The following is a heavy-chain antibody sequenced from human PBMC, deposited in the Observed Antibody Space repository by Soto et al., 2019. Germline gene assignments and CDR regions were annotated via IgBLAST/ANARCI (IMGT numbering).Heavy chain of an antibody. V-gene: IGHV3-66*01. CDR1: GFTVSSNY. J-gene: IGHJ6*02. D-gene: IGHD4-17*01. CDR3: AREYGDYYYYYGMDV. CDR2: IYSGGST. Sequence: GGSLRLSCAASGFTVSSNYMSWVRQAPGKGLEWVSVIYSGGSTYYADSVKGRFTISRDNSKNTLYLQMNSLRAEDTAVYYCAREYGDYYYYYGMDVWGQGTTVTVSS.